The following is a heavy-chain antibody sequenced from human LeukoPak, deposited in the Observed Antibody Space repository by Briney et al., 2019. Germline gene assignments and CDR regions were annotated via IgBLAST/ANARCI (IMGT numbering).Heavy chain of an antibody. CDR3: ARSGGYNYGEWFDP. Sequence: PSQTLSLTCTVSGGSISSGGYYWRWIRQHPGKGLEWIGYIYYSGSTYCNPSLKSRVTISVDTSKNQFSLKLSSVTAADTAVYYCARSGGYNYGEWFDPWGQGTLSPSPQ. J-gene: IGHJ5*02. D-gene: IGHD5-24*01. CDR1: GGSISSGGYY. CDR2: IYYSGST. V-gene: IGHV4-31*03.